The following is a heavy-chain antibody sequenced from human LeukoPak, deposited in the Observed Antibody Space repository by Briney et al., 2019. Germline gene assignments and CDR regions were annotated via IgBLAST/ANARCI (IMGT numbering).Heavy chain of an antibody. Sequence: SETLSLTCTVSGGSISSSSYYWGWIRQPPGKGLEWIGSIYYSGSTYYNLSLKSRVTISVDTSKNQFSLKLSSVTAADTAVYYCARLGSSGYLYYFDYWGQGTLVTVSS. J-gene: IGHJ4*02. CDR2: IYYSGST. CDR1: GGSISSSSYY. V-gene: IGHV4-39*01. D-gene: IGHD3-22*01. CDR3: ARLGSSGYLYYFDY.